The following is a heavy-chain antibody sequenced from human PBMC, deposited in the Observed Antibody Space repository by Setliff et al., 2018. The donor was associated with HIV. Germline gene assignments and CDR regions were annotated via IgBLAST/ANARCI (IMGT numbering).Heavy chain of an antibody. CDR1: GYSLSSDYY. V-gene: IGHV4-38-2*01. CDR2: VYYNWAT. J-gene: IGHJ4*02. CDR3: ARLGTSGWYSYFDY. D-gene: IGHD6-19*01. Sequence: SETLSLTCAVSGYSLSSDYYWGWIRQPPGKGLEWVGNVYYNWATYYNPSLKNRVTISMDTAKSQFSLKLTSVTAADTSIYHCARLGTSGWYSYFDYWGQGILVTVSS.